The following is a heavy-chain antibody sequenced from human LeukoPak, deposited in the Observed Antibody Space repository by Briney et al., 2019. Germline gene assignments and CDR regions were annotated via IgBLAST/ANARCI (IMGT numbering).Heavy chain of an antibody. Sequence: GGSLRLSCAASGFTFDDYAMHWVRQGPGKGLEWVSGISWNSGSIGYADSVKGRFTISRDNAKNSLYLQMNSLRAEDTALYYCAKVGCGGDCYFDYWGQGTLVTVSS. V-gene: IGHV3-9*01. CDR1: GFTFDDYA. D-gene: IGHD2-21*02. CDR3: AKVGCGGDCYFDY. CDR2: ISWNSGSI. J-gene: IGHJ4*02.